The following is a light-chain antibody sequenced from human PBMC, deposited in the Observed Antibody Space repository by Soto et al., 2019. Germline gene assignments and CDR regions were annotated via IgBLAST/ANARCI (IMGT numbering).Light chain of an antibody. J-gene: IGLJ1*01. V-gene: IGLV2-8*01. CDR3: SSYVGSNNFPYV. CDR2: DVD. Sequence: QSALTQPPSASGSPGQSVTISCTGTSSDVGGYNYVSWYQHHPGKAPKLIIYDVDERPSGVPDRLSGSKSGNTASLPVSGLQAEDEADYYCSSYVGSNNFPYVFGTGTKVTVL. CDR1: SSDVGGYNY.